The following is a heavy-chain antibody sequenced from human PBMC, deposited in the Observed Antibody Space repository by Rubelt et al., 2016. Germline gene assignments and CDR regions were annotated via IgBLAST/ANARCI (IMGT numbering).Heavy chain of an antibody. CDR1: GFTFSSYG. CDR2: ISYDGSNK. Sequence: VQLVESGGGLVKPGGSLRLSCAASGFTFSSYGMHWVRQAPGKGLEWVAVISYDGSNKYYADSVKGRFTISRDNSKNTLYLQMNSLRAEDTAVYYCAKSDDSSGYYLGYWGQGTLVTVSS. J-gene: IGHJ4*02. D-gene: IGHD3-22*01. V-gene: IGHV3-30*18. CDR3: AKSDDSSGYYLGY.